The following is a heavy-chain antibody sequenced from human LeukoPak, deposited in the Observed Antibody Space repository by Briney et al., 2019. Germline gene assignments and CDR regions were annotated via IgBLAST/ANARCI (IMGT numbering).Heavy chain of an antibody. Sequence: SETLSLTCTVSGGSISGYYWSWIRQSPEKGLECVVYIYYSGSTNYNPSLKSLVTISLDTSRNHFSLKLTSVTAADTAFYYCARATYTSTWSKIDSWGQGILVTVSS. J-gene: IGHJ4*02. CDR3: ARATYTSTWSKIDS. D-gene: IGHD6-6*01. CDR1: GGSISGYY. CDR2: IYYSGST. V-gene: IGHV4-59*01.